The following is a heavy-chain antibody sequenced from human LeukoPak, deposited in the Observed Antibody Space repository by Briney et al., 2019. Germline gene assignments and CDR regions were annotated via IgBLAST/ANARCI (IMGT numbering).Heavy chain of an antibody. CDR1: GGSFSGYY. CDR2: INHSGST. CDR3: ARVRWRWPDY. D-gene: IGHD5-24*01. V-gene: IGHV4-34*01. Sequence: SETLSLTCAVYGGSFSGYYWSWIRQPPGKGLEWIGEINHSGSTNYNPSLKRRVTISVDTSKNQFSLKLSSVTAADTAVYYCARVRWRWPDYWGQGTLVTVSS. J-gene: IGHJ4*02.